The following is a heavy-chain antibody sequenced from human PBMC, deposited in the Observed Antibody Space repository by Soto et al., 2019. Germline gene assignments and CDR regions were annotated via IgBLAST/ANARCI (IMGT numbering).Heavy chain of an antibody. CDR1: GFTFSSYD. D-gene: IGHD2-2*01. CDR2: IGTAGDA. V-gene: IGHV3-13*01. CDR3: ARGIYCSRDRCDLRGPTAEY. J-gene: IGHJ4*02. Sequence: EVRLVESGGGLAQPGGSLRLSCAASGFTFSSYDMHWVRQATGKGLEWVSGIGTAGDAHYPGSVKGRFTTSRENGRNSLYLQMNRLRDEDTDVYYCARGIYCSRDRCDLRGPTAEYWGKGTLVTVSS.